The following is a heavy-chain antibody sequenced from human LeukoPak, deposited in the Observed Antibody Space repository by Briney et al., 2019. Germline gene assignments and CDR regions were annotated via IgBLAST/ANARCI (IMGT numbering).Heavy chain of an antibody. CDR2: FDHTGST. CDR3: ARGSLRTALDV. CDR1: AGSINTYY. J-gene: IGHJ3*01. D-gene: IGHD1-1*01. Sequence: SETLSLTCTASAGSINTYYSSWVRQSPGKGLELIGYFDHTGSTNYNPSLKSRVTISVDTSKNQFYLMLNSVTAADTGVYYCARGSLRTALDVWGQGTQVTVSS. V-gene: IGHV4-59*01.